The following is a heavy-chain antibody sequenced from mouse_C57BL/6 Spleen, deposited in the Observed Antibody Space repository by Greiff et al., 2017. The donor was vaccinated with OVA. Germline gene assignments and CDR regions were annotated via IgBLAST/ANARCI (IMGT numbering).Heavy chain of an antibody. CDR1: GYAFTNYL. Sequence: QVQLQQSGAELVRPGTSVKVSCKASGYAFTNYLIEWVKQRPGQGLEWIGVINPGSGGTNYNEKFKGKATLTADKSSSTAYMQLSSLTSEDSAVYCGARESRQLRLPFADWGQGTLVTVSA. V-gene: IGHV1-54*01. J-gene: IGHJ3*01. D-gene: IGHD3-2*02. CDR3: ARESRQLRLPFAD. CDR2: INPGSGGT.